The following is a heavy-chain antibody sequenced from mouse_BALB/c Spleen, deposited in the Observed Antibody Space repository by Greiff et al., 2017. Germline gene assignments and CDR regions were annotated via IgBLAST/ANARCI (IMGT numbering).Heavy chain of an antibody. CDR2: ISSGGST. CDR3: ARASWGYFDV. CDR1: GFTFSSYA. Sequence: EVQLVESGGGLVKPGGSLKLSCAASGFTFSSYAMSWVRQTPEKRLEWVASISSGGSTYYPDSVKGRFTISRDNARNILYLQMSSLRSEDTAMYYCARASWGYFDVWGAGTTVTVSS. J-gene: IGHJ1*01. V-gene: IGHV5-6-5*01.